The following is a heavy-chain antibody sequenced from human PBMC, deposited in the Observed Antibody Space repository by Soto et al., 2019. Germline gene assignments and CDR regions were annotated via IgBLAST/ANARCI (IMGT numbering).Heavy chain of an antibody. CDR2: IDPSDSYT. Sequence: EVQLVQSGAEVKKPGESLRISCKGSGYSFTNYWINWVRQMPGKGLEWMGRIDPSDSYTTYSPSFQGHVTMSADKSISTAYLQWSSLKASDTAMYYCARRHDYNYGDIDYWGQGTLVTVSS. CDR1: GYSFTNYW. V-gene: IGHV5-10-1*01. D-gene: IGHD4-4*01. J-gene: IGHJ4*02. CDR3: ARRHDYNYGDIDY.